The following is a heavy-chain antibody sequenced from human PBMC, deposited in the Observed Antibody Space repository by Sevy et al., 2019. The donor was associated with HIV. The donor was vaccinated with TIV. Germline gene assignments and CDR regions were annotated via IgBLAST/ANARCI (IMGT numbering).Heavy chain of an antibody. J-gene: IGHJ4*02. CDR2: IRSKPHGGTT. Sequence: GGSLRLSCTASGFTFDDYAVSWFRQAPGKGLEWVGFIRSKPHGGTTEYAAYVKGRFTISRDDSKSIDYLQMNSLKTEETAMYYCPRAIDYWGQGALVTVSS. CDR3: PRAIDY. V-gene: IGHV3-49*03. CDR1: GFTFDDYA.